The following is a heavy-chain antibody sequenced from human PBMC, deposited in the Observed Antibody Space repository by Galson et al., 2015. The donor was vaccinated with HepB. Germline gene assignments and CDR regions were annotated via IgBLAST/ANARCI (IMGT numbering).Heavy chain of an antibody. CDR2: TYYRSKLYN. CDR3: ARTGGGYFDY. Sequence: CAISGDSVSNNNVAWDWISQSPSRGLDWLGRTYYRSKLYNNYAVSVKSRITINTDTSKNQFSLQLNSVTPEETSVYYCARTGGGYFDYCGQGTLVTVSS. V-gene: IGHV6-1*01. D-gene: IGHD3-16*01. CDR1: GDSVSNNNVA. J-gene: IGHJ4*02.